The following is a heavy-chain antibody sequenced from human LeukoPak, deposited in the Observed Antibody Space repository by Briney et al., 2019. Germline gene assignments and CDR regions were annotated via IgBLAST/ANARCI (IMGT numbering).Heavy chain of an antibody. V-gene: IGHV4-59*01. CDR2: ISNTGST. CDR1: GGSISGFY. J-gene: IGHJ5*02. CDR3: ARGRDGFDP. Sequence: PSETLSLTCTVSGGSISGFYWSWIRQSPGKGLESIGYISNTGSTNYWPSFKSRFTMSVDTSKNQFSLRLNSVTTADTAVYYCARGRDGFDPWGQGSLVTVSS. D-gene: IGHD5-24*01.